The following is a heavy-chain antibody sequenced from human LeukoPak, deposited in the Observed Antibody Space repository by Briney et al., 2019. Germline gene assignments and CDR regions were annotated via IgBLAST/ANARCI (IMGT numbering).Heavy chain of an antibody. V-gene: IGHV4-59*01. J-gene: IGHJ4*02. CDR1: GGSISSYY. Sequence: SETLSLTCTVSGGSISSYYWSWIRQPPGKGLEWIGYIYYSGSTNYNPSLKSRVTISVDTSKNQFSLKLSSVTAADTAVYYCARERATNTALEYYFDYWGQGTLVTVSS. CDR2: IYYSGST. D-gene: IGHD5-18*01. CDR3: ARERATNTALEYYFDY.